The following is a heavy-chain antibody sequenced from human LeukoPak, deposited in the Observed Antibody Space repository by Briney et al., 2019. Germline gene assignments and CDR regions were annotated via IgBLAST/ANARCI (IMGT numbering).Heavy chain of an antibody. D-gene: IGHD3-22*01. J-gene: IGHJ4*02. Sequence: GGSPRLSCAASGFTFSSYEMNWVRQAPGKGLEWVSYISSSGSTIYYADSVKGRFTISRDNSKNTLYVQMTSLRAEDTAIYYCAKDGGSTGYCFDYWGQGTLVTVSS. CDR1: GFTFSSYE. CDR3: AKDGGSTGYCFDY. V-gene: IGHV3-48*03. CDR2: ISSSGSTI.